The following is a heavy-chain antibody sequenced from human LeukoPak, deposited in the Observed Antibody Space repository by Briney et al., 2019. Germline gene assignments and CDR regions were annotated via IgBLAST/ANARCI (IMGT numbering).Heavy chain of an antibody. D-gene: IGHD2-2*01. J-gene: IGHJ6*02. V-gene: IGHV3-30*18. Sequence: GGSLRLSCAASGLTFSSYGMHWVRQAPGKGLEWVAVISYDGSNKYYADSVKGRFTISRDNSKNTLYLQMNSLRAEDTAVYYCAKDRHNKYQLPRYYYYYGMDVWGQGTTVTVSS. CDR3: AKDRHNKYQLPRYYYYYGMDV. CDR1: GLTFSSYG. CDR2: ISYDGSNK.